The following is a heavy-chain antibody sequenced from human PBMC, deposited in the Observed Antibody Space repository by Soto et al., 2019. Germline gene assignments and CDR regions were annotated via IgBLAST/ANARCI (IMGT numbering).Heavy chain of an antibody. CDR2: IYYSGST. J-gene: IGHJ4*02. CDR1: GGSISSGGYY. V-gene: IGHV4-31*03. Sequence: SETLSLTYTVSGGSISSGGYYWSWIRQHPGKGLEWIGYIYYSGSTYYNPSLKSRVTISVDTSKNQFSLKLSSVTAADTAVYYCAREYYDILTGYYTLDYWGQGTLVTVSS. CDR3: AREYYDILTGYYTLDY. D-gene: IGHD3-9*01.